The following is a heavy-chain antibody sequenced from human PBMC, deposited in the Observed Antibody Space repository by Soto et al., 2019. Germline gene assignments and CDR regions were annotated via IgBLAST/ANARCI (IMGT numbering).Heavy chain of an antibody. J-gene: IGHJ4*02. CDR1: GGSFSGYY. D-gene: IGHD1-26*01. V-gene: IGHV4-34*01. CDR2: INHSGIT. Sequence: PSETLSLTCAVYGGSFSGYYLNWIRQPPGKGLEWIGEINHSGITNYNPSLKSRVTILVDTSKNQFSLKLSSVTAADTAVYYCARDTRDGYYFEYWGQGILVTVSS. CDR3: ARDTRDGYYFEY.